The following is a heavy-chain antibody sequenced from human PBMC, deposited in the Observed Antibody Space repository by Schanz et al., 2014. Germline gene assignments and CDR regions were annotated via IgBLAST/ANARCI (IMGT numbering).Heavy chain of an antibody. CDR3: ARHSGYYYYYGMDV. V-gene: IGHV4-39*01. CDR2: IYYSGST. CDR1: GGSISSSSYY. J-gene: IGHJ6*02. Sequence: QLQLQESGPGLVKPSETLSLTCTVSGGSISSSSYYWGWIRQPPGKGLEWIGSIYYSGSTYYNPPLKCRTTISVDTPKNQFPLKLSSVPAADTAVYYCARHSGYYYYYGMDVWGQGTTVTVSS.